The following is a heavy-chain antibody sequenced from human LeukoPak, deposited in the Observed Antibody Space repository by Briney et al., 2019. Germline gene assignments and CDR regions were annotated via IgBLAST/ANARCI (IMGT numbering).Heavy chain of an antibody. CDR3: VTIDEGIAVSGSAEYFQH. CDR2: INPSGGST. J-gene: IGHJ1*01. CDR1: GYTFTSYY. D-gene: IGHD6-19*01. Sequence: GASVKVSCKASGYTFTSYYMHWVRQAPGQGLEWMGIINPSGGSTSYAQKFQGRVTMTRDTPTSTVYMELSSLRSEDTAVYYCVTIDEGIAVSGSAEYFQHWGQGTLVTVSS. V-gene: IGHV1-46*01.